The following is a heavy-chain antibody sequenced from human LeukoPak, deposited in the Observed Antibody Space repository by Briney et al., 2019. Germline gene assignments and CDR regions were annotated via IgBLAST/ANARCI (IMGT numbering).Heavy chain of an antibody. CDR1: GGSISSSSYF. J-gene: IGHJ6*03. D-gene: IGHD3-10*01. CDR2: VHHSGST. V-gene: IGHV4-39*01. CDR3: ARQLYVSGSYYAPMDV. Sequence: SETLSLTCSVSGGSISSSSYFWGWIRQPPGKGLEWIASVHHSGSTYYNPSLKSRLTISVDTSKNQFSLKMSSVTAADTAVYFCARQLYVSGSYYAPMDVWGKGTTVTVSS.